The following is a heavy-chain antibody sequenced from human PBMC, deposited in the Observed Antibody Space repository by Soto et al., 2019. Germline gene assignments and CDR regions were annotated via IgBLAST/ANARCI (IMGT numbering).Heavy chain of an antibody. D-gene: IGHD2-2*01. V-gene: IGHV4-39*01. CDR2: IYYSGST. J-gene: IGHJ4*02. CDR3: ARQQYRRYFDY. CDR1: GGSISSSSYY. Sequence: SETLSLICTVSGGSISSSSYYWGWIRQPPGKGLEWIGSIYYSGSTYYNPSLKSRVTISVDTSKNQFSLKLSSVTAADTAVYYCARQQYRRYFDYWGQGTLVTVSS.